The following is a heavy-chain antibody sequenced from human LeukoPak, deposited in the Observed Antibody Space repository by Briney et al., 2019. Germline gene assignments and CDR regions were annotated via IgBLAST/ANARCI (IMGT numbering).Heavy chain of an antibody. Sequence: PSETLSLTCGVYGGSFSGYYWTWIRQSPGKGLEWIGEINYVGSINYNPSLKSRVTISVDTSKSQFSLKLTSVTAADTAVYYCARDKSAYFWSGSFDPWGQGTLVTVSS. D-gene: IGHD3-3*01. V-gene: IGHV4-34*01. CDR1: GGSFSGYY. CDR2: INYVGSI. J-gene: IGHJ5*02. CDR3: ARDKSAYFWSGSFDP.